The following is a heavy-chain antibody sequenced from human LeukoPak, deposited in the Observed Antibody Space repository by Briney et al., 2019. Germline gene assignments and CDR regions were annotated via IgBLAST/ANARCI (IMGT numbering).Heavy chain of an antibody. CDR3: ARTTEGGYTYDYFYYYYMDV. Sequence: SETLSLTCTVSGGSISSYYWSWIRQPPGKGLEWIGYNSGSTNYNPSLKSRVTISVDMSKNQFSLKLSSVTAADTAVYYCARTTEGGYTYDYFYYYYMDVWGKGTTVTISS. CDR2: NSGST. V-gene: IGHV4-59*01. CDR1: GGSISSYY. J-gene: IGHJ6*03. D-gene: IGHD5-18*01.